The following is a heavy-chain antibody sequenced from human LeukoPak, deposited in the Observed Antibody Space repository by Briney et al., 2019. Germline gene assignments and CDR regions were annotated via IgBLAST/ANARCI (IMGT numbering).Heavy chain of an antibody. V-gene: IGHV3-30*18. CDR3: AKNEGGGWLQLRNAFDI. CDR2: ISYDGSNK. D-gene: IGHD5-24*01. Sequence: QSGGSLRLSCVASGLMFRSYAMYWVRQAPGKGLEWVAVISYDGSNKYYADSVKGRFTISRDNSKNTLYLQMNSLRAEDTAVYYCAKNEGGGWLQLRNAFDIWGQGTMVTVSS. J-gene: IGHJ3*02. CDR1: GLMFRSYA.